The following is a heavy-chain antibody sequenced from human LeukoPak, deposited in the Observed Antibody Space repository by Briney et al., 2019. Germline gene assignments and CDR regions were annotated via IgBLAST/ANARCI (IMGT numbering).Heavy chain of an antibody. V-gene: IGHV1-69*06. Sequence: SVKVSCKASGYIFTGYYMHWVRQAPGQGLEWMGGIIPIFGTANYAQKFQGRVTITADKSTSTAYMELSSLRSEDTAVYYCARGTYYYDSSGYYRSPDFDYWGQGTLVTVSS. J-gene: IGHJ4*02. CDR1: GYIFTGYY. CDR3: ARGTYYYDSSGYYRSPDFDY. D-gene: IGHD3-22*01. CDR2: IIPIFGTA.